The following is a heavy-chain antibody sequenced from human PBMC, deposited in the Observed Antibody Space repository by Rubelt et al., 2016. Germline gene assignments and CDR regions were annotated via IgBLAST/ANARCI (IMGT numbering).Heavy chain of an antibody. V-gene: IGHV3-74*01. CDR2: LNSDGGHT. CDR1: GFSFSSSW. CDR3: VRDRDYELDY. J-gene: IGHJ4*02. Sequence: GGSLRLSCAASGFSFSSSWMTWVRQAPGRGLVWVSRLNSDGGHTIYADSVRGRFTISRDNAKNTLYLQMNSLRAEDTAVYYCVRDRDYELDYWGQGSLVTVSS. D-gene: IGHD4-17*01.